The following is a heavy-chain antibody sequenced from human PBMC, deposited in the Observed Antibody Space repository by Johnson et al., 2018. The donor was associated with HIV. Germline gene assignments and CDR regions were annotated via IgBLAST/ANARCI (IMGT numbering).Heavy chain of an antibody. CDR1: GFTFSSYG. CDR3: APIAAAAFEI. CDR2: ISYDGSNK. V-gene: IGHV3-30*03. Sequence: QVQLVESGGGVVQPGRSLRLSCAASGFTFSSYGMHWVRQAPGKGLEWVAVISYDGSNKYYVDSVKGRFTISRDNSKNTLYLQMNSLRAEDTAVYYCAPIAAAAFEIWGQGTMVTVSS. D-gene: IGHD6-6*01. J-gene: IGHJ3*02.